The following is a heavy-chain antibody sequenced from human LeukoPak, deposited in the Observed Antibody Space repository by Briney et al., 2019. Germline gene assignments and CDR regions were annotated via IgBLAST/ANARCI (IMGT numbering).Heavy chain of an antibody. CDR3: ARGRSYEYGDYDY. CDR1: GGSISSSSYY. V-gene: IGHV4-39*07. J-gene: IGHJ4*02. CDR2: IYYSGST. Sequence: SETLSLTCTVSGGSISSSSYYWGWIRQPPGKGLEWIGSIYYSGSTNYNPSLKSRVTISVDTSKNQFSLKLSSVTAADTAVYYCARGRSYEYGDYDYWGQGMLVTVSS. D-gene: IGHD4-17*01.